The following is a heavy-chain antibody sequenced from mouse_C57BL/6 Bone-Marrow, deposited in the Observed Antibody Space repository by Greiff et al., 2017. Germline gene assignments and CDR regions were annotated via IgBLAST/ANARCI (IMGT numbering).Heavy chain of an antibody. V-gene: IGHV1-69*01. CDR3: ASNNYRYFDV. CDR1: GYTFTSYW. CDR2: IDPSDSYT. J-gene: IGHJ1*03. Sequence: QVQLQQSGAELVMPGASVKLSCKASGYTFTSYWMHWVKQRPGQGLEWIGEIDPSDSYTNYNQKFKGKATVTVDKSSSTAYMQLNSLTSEDSAVYYCASNNYRYFDVWGTGTTVTVSS.